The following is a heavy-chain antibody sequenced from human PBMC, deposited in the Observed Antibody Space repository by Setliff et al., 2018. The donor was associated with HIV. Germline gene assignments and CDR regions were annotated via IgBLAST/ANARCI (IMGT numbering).Heavy chain of an antibody. CDR2: IYYNGTT. V-gene: IGHV4-59*01. Sequence: ETLSLTCTVSGDSISRNDWAWVRQPPGKGLEWIGHIYYNGTTNYNPSIKSRVTISVDTSKNQLSLKLNSVTGADTAIFYCARRVGITIFGAPNQYYYMDVWGKGTTVTVSS. CDR3: ARRVGITIFGAPNQYYYMDV. CDR1: GDSISRND. J-gene: IGHJ6*03. D-gene: IGHD3-3*01.